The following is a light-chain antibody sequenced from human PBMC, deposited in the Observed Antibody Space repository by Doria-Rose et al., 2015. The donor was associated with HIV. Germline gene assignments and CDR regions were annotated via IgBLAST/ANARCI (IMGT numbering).Light chain of an antibody. J-gene: IGKJ5*01. CDR1: QRVKSSY. CDR2: DAS. Sequence: TQSPGTLSLSPGERATLSCRASQRVKSSYLAWYQQKPGQAPRLLIYDASTRATGIPDRFSGSGSATDFTLTISRLEPEDVAVYYCQQYGTSRGTFGQGTRLEI. V-gene: IGKV3-20*01. CDR3: QQYGTSRGT.